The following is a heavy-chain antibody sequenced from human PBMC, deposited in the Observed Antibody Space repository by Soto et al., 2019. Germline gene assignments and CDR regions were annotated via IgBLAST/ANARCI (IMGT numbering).Heavy chain of an antibody. D-gene: IGHD2-21*02. Sequence: QVQLLQSGPRLVKPSETLSLTCTGASGSISSYYWSWLRQPPGKGLEWIGYAYYSGTTNSNSSLKSRVTISIDPSKNQFSLTLNSVTAADTAVYSCARTHFYYLGLVTNLYYCDFWDQGALGTVS. V-gene: IGHV4-59*01. CDR1: SGSISSYY. J-gene: IGHJ4*02. CDR2: AYYSGTT. CDR3: ARTHFYYLGLVTNLYYCDF.